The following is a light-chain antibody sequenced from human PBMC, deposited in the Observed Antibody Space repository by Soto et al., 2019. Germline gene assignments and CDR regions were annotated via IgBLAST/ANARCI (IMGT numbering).Light chain of an antibody. V-gene: IGKV4-1*01. J-gene: IGKJ4*01. CDR1: QSVLHSSNNKNY. Sequence: DIVMTQSPDSLAVSLGERATINCKSSQSVLHSSNNKNYLAWYQQKPGQPPKLLIYWASTRESGVPDRFSGSRSGTDFTLSISSLQAEDVAIYFCQQYYSFPLTFGGGTKVELK. CDR3: QQYYSFPLT. CDR2: WAS.